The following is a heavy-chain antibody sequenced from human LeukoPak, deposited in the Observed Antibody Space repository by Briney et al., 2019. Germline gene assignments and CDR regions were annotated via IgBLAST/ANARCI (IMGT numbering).Heavy chain of an antibody. J-gene: IGHJ4*02. D-gene: IGHD3-10*01. Sequence: SQTLSLTCTVSGGSISSGSYYWSWIRQPAGKGLEWIGRIYTSGSTNYNPSLKSRVTISVDTSKNQFSLKLSSVTAADTAVYYCASLPLYYYGSGTFDYWGQGTLVTVSS. CDR1: GGSISSGSYY. CDR3: ASLPLYYYGSGTFDY. CDR2: IYTSGST. V-gene: IGHV4-61*02.